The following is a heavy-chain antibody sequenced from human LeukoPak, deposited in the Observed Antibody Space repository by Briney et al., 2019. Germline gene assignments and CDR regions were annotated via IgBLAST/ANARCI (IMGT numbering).Heavy chain of an antibody. D-gene: IGHD1-14*01. CDR1: GYTFTSYA. Sequence: SVKVSCKASGYTFTSYAMNWVRQAPGQGLEWMGGIIPIFGTANYAQKFQGRVTITADKSTSTAYMELSSLRSEDTAVYYCARANRQESYYYYYMDVWGKGTTVTVSS. J-gene: IGHJ6*03. CDR2: IIPIFGTA. V-gene: IGHV1-69*06. CDR3: ARANRQESYYYYYMDV.